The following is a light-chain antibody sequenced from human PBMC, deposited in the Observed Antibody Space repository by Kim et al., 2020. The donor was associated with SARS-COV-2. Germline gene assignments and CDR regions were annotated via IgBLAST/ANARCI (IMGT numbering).Light chain of an antibody. Sequence: QSVLTQPPSASGTPGQRVTISCSGSSSNIGSNYVYWYQQLPGTAPKLLIYRNNQRPSGVPDRFSGSKSGTSASLAISGLRSEDEADYYCAAWDDSLSVLLVFGGGTQLTVL. CDR3: AAWDDSLSVLLV. CDR2: RNN. CDR1: SSNIGSNY. J-gene: IGLJ3*02. V-gene: IGLV1-47*01.